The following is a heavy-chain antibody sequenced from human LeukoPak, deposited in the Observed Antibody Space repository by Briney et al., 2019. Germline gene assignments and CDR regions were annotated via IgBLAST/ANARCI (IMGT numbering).Heavy chain of an antibody. CDR1: GFTVSSNY. CDR3: VKEAARRYLDY. D-gene: IGHD6-13*01. J-gene: IGHJ4*02. Sequence: QPGGSLRLSCAASGFTVSSNYMSWVRQAPGKGLEWVSVIYSGGSTYYADSVKGRFTISRDNSKNTLYLQMNSLRVDDTAVYYCVKEAARRYLDYWGQGTLVTVSS. V-gene: IGHV3-53*01. CDR2: IYSGGST.